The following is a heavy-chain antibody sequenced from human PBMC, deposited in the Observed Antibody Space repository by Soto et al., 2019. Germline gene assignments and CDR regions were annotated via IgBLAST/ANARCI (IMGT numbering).Heavy chain of an antibody. CDR2: IKQDGSEK. V-gene: IGHV3-7*01. CDR1: GFTFSSYW. D-gene: IGHD1-7*01. J-gene: IGHJ4*02. Sequence: EVQLVESGGGLVQPGGSLRLSCAASGFTFSSYWMSWVRQAPGKGLEWVANIKQDGSEKYYVDSVKGRFTISRDNAKNSLYLQMNSLRAEDTAVYYCARDSSSYNWNYYYFDYWGQGTLVNVST. CDR3: ARDSSSYNWNYYYFDY.